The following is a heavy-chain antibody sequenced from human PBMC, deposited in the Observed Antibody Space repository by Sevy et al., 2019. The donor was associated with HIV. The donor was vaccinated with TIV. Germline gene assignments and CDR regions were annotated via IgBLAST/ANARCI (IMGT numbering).Heavy chain of an antibody. J-gene: IGHJ6*02. CDR2: IKVDGSEK. Sequence: GGSLRLSCAVSGFTFRSYWMSWVRQAPGKGLEWVAHIKVDGSEKYHVDSVKGRFTFSGDNAKNSLFLQMNSLRVDDTAVYYCARDCSSTSCLWGLDVWGQGTAVTVSS. V-gene: IGHV3-7*03. CDR3: ARDCSSTSCLWGLDV. D-gene: IGHD2-2*01. CDR1: GFTFRSYW.